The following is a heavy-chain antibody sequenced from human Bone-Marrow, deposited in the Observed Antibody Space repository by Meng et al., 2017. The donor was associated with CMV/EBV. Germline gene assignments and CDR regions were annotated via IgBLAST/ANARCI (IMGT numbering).Heavy chain of an antibody. CDR1: GGSISSSSYY. Sequence: SETLSLTCTVSGGSISSSSYYWGWIRQPPGKELEWIGSIYYSGSTYYNPSLKSRVTISVDTSKNQFSLKLSSVTAADTAVYYCARMVGGSRIAARSGTIDYWGQGTLVTVSS. CDR3: ARMVGGSRIAARSGTIDY. CDR2: IYYSGST. J-gene: IGHJ4*02. D-gene: IGHD6-6*01. V-gene: IGHV4-39*01.